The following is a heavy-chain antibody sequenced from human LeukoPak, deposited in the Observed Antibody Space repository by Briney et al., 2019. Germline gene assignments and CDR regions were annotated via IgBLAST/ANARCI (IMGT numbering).Heavy chain of an antibody. CDR2: ITYGRSNK. CDR1: RFTFCSYD. D-gene: IGHD1-26*01. Sequence: ARSVTFYCAASRFTFCSYDMHWDGKAPGMELEWVAVITYGRSNKYHTDSVKGRFTISRDNSKNTLYLQMNSLRAEDTAVYYCARYSGSQRGDFDYWGQGTLVTVSS. CDR3: ARYSGSQRGDFDY. J-gene: IGHJ4*02. V-gene: IGHV3-30*03.